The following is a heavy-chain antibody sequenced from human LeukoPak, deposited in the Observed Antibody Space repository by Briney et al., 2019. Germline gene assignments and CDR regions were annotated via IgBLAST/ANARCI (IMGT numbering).Heavy chain of an antibody. CDR2: INTHNSAT. D-gene: IGHD1-26*01. CDR3: ARGPIGGLRKGFDI. J-gene: IGHJ4*02. CDR1: GNTFAGYY. Sequence: ASVRVSCKASGNTFAGYYVHWVRQAPGQGLEWMGWINTHNSATNYAQHLQGRVTMTTDTAVTTAYMDLDGLISDDAAVYFCARGPIGGLRKGFDIWGQGTLVTVSS. V-gene: IGHV1-2*02.